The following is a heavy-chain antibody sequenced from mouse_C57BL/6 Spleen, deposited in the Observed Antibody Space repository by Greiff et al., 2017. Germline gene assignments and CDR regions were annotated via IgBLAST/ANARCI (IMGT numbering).Heavy chain of an antibody. CDR2: ISYDGSN. D-gene: IGHD2-3*01. Sequence: EVQVVESGPGLVKPSQSLSLTCSVTGYSITSGYYWNWIRQFPGNKLEWMGYISYDGSNNYNPSLKNRISITRDTSKNQFFLKLNSVTTEDTATYYCARVTGYYENYFDYWGQGTTLTVSS. J-gene: IGHJ2*01. V-gene: IGHV3-6*01. CDR3: ARVTGYYENYFDY. CDR1: GYSITSGYY.